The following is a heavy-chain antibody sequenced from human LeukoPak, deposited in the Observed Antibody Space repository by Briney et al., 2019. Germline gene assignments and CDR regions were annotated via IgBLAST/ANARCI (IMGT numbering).Heavy chain of an antibody. CDR2: IKQDGSDK. CDR1: GFTFSSYW. Sequence: GGSLRLSCAASGFTFSSYWMSWVRQAPGKGLEWVANIKQDGSDKYYVDSVKGRFTISRDNAKNSLYLQMNSLRAEDTAVYYCATLVEGHYADYWGQGTLVTVSS. CDR3: ATLVEGHYADY. V-gene: IGHV3-7*02. D-gene: IGHD2-8*02. J-gene: IGHJ4*02.